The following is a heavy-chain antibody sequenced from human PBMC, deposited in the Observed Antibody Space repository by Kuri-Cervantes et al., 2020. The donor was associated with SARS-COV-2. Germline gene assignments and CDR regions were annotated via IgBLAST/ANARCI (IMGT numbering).Heavy chain of an antibody. CDR2: ISGNGGST. CDR1: GFTFGDYA. Sequence: GESLKISCTASGFTFGDYAMSWVRQAPGKGLEWVSAISGNGGSTYYADSVKGRFTISRDNAKNTLYLQMNSLRAEDTAVYYCAKKGVGSSTSTVYYYYMDVWGKGTTVTVSS. J-gene: IGHJ6*03. D-gene: IGHD2-2*01. V-gene: IGHV3-23*01. CDR3: AKKGVGSSTSTVYYYYMDV.